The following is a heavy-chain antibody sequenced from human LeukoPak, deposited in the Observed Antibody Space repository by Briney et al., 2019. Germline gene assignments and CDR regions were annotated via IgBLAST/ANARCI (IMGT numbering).Heavy chain of an antibody. D-gene: IGHD3-10*01. CDR1: GFIVSSNY. CDR2: LYSGGGT. CDR3: ATLYGSSRGAFDY. V-gene: IGHV3-53*01. Sequence: GGSLRLSCAASGFIVSSNYMSWVRQAPGKGLEWVSVLYSGGGTYYADSVKGRFTISRDNSKNTLYLQMNSLRAEDTAIYYCATLYGSSRGAFDYWGQGTLVTVSS. J-gene: IGHJ4*02.